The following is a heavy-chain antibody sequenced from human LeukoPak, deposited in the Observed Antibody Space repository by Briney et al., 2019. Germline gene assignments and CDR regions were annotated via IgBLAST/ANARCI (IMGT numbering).Heavy chain of an antibody. CDR1: GGSFSGYY. D-gene: IGHD6-19*01. V-gene: IGHV4-34*01. J-gene: IGHJ4*02. CDR3: ARGRLDGTFDY. Sequence: PSETLSLTCAVYGGSFSGYYWSWIRQPPGKGLEWIGEINHSGSTNYNPSLKSRVTISVDTSKNQFSLKLSSVTAADTAVYYCARGRLDGTFDYWGQGTLVTVSS. CDR2: INHSGST.